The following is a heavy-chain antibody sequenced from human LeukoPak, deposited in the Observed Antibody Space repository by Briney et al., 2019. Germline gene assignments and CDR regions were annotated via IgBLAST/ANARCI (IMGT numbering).Heavy chain of an antibody. CDR2: INPNSGGT. CDR3: ARDLYDILTGYQGDYYYYGMDV. CDR1: GYTFTGYY. V-gene: IGHV1-2*02. D-gene: IGHD3-9*01. J-gene: IGHJ6*02. Sequence: ASVKVSCKASGYTFTGYYMHWVRQAPGQGLEWMGWINPNSGGTNYAQKFQGRVTMTRGTSISTAYMELSRLRSDDTAVYYCARDLYDILTGYQGDYYYYGMDVWGQGTTVTVSS.